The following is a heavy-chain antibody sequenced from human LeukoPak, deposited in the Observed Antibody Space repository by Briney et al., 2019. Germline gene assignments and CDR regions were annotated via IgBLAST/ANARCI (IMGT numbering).Heavy chain of an antibody. CDR3: AKGFVAVAGTQSFDY. D-gene: IGHD6-19*01. CDR1: GFTFSSYA. J-gene: IGHJ4*02. Sequence: SGGSLRLSCAASGFTFSSYAMSWVRQAPGKGLEWVSGISGSGGSTYYADSVKGRFSISRDNSKNTLHVQMNSLRAEDTAVYYCAKGFVAVAGTQSFDYWGQGTLVTVSS. CDR2: ISGSGGST. V-gene: IGHV3-23*01.